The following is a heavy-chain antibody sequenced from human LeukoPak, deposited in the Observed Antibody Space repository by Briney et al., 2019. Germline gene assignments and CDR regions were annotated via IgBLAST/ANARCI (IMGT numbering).Heavy chain of an antibody. V-gene: IGHV3-7*01. CDR1: GFTFSSYW. J-gene: IGHJ4*02. D-gene: IGHD6-19*01. CDR3: ASSPPYSSGWRPFDY. Sequence: GGSLRLSCAASGFTFSSYWMSWVRQAPGKGLEWVANIKQDGSEKYYVDSVKGRFTISRDNAKNSLYLHMNSLRAEDTAVYYCASSPPYSSGWRPFDYWGQGTLVTVSS. CDR2: IKQDGSEK.